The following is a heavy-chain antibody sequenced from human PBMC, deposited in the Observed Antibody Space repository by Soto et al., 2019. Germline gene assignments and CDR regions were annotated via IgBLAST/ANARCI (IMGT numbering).Heavy chain of an antibody. D-gene: IGHD3-22*01. CDR1: GFTFSSFA. J-gene: IGHJ4*02. CDR2: ISDSGGST. V-gene: IGHV3-23*01. Sequence: GGSLRLSCASSGFTFSSFAMILVRQAPGKGLEWVSVISDSGGSTYYADSVRGRFTISRDNSKSTLFLQMNSLRGDDTAIYYCAKPISGYYAPSDHWGQGTQLTVSS. CDR3: AKPISGYYAPSDH.